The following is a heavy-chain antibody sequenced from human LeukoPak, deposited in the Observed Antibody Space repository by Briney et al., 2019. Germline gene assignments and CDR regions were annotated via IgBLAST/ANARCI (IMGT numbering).Heavy chain of an antibody. V-gene: IGHV3-48*03. CDR3: ARVPAGVIGMKDAFDI. Sequence: HPGGSLRLSCAASGFTFSSYEMNWVRQAPGKGLEWVSYISSSGSTIYYADSVKGRFTISRHNAKNSLYLQMNSLRAEDTAVYYCARVPAGVIGMKDAFDIWGQGTMVTVSS. CDR1: GFTFSSYE. J-gene: IGHJ3*02. D-gene: IGHD3-16*02. CDR2: ISSSGSTI.